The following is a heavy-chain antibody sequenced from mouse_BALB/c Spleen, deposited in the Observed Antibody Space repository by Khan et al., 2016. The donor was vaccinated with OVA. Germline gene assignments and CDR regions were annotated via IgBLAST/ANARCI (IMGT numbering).Heavy chain of an antibody. D-gene: IGHD2-2*01. J-gene: IGHJ2*01. CDR1: GFTFSSYA. V-gene: IGHV5-9-3*01. CDR2: ISSGGSYT. Sequence: EVELVESGGDLVKPGGSLKLSCAASGFTFSSYAMSWVRQTPEKRLEWVATISSGGSYTYYPDSVKGRFSISRDNAKNTLYLQMNSLRSEDTAIYFCARVYFGYHDYWGQGTTLTVCS. CDR3: ARVYFGYHDY.